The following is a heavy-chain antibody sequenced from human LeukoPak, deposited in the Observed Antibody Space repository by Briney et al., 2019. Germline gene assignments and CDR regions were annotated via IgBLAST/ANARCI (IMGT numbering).Heavy chain of an antibody. J-gene: IGHJ5*02. D-gene: IGHD2-2*01. Sequence: SETLPLTCTVSGGSISSSSSYYWGWIRQPPGKGLEWIGYIYYTGATYYNPSLKSRVTISLDTSKNQFSLKLSSVTAADTAVYYCARGEVTDCSSTSCYENWFDPWGQGTLVTVSS. CDR3: ARGEVTDCSSTSCYENWFDP. CDR2: IYYTGAT. CDR1: GGSISSSSSYY. V-gene: IGHV4-39*07.